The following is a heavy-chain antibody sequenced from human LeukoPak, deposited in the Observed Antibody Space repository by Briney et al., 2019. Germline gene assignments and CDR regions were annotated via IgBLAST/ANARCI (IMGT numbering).Heavy chain of an antibody. CDR2: TSSDGTST. J-gene: IGHJ6*03. CDR1: GFTFTNYW. D-gene: IGHD3-3*01. CDR3: VRTSSGIYNYWSGSFHKDYFYYMDA. V-gene: IGHV3-74*01. Sequence: PGGSLRLSCAASGFTFTNYWMHWVRQAPGKGLAWVSRTSSDGTSTSYADSVKGRFTISRDNAKNTLSLLMNSLRDEDTAVYYCVRTSSGIYNYWSGSFHKDYFYYMDAWGEETTVTVSS.